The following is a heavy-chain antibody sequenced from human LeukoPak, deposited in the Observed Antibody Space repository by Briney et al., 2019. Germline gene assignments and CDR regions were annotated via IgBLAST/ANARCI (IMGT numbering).Heavy chain of an antibody. CDR1: GFTFSDEY. Sequence: GGSLRLSCAASGFTFSDEYMNWIRQAPGKGLEWVSNISGSGNSIYYADSVKGRFTISRDNARNSLYLQMNSLRAEDTAVYYCARDPFMTTGWGIDYWGQGTLVTVPS. J-gene: IGHJ4*02. D-gene: IGHD4-17*01. V-gene: IGHV3-11*01. CDR3: ARDPFMTTGWGIDY. CDR2: ISGSGNSI.